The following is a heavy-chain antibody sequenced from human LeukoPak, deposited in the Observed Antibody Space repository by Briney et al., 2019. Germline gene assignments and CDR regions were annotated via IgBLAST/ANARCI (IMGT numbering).Heavy chain of an antibody. CDR3: ARDQYGDYSLDY. Sequence: KTGGSLRLSCAASGFTFTTYSMTWVRQAPGKGLEWVSSISSGGTYTYYADSLKGRFTISRDNGKSSLFLQMNSLRAEDTAIYYCARDQYGDYSLDYWGQGTLVTVSS. CDR1: GFTFTTYS. J-gene: IGHJ4*02. V-gene: IGHV3-21*01. D-gene: IGHD4-17*01. CDR2: ISSGGTYT.